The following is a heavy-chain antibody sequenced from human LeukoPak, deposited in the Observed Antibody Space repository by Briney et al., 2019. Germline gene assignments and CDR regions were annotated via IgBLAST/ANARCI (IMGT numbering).Heavy chain of an antibody. CDR3: ASIAERQLAYYFDY. D-gene: IGHD6-13*01. V-gene: IGHV1-18*01. CDR2: ISAYNGDT. J-gene: IGHJ4*02. CDR1: GFTFTNYG. Sequence: GASVKVSCKASGFTFTNYGFTWVRQAPGQGLEWMGWISAYNGDTNYAQKLQGRVTMTTDTSTGTAYMELRSLRSDDTAVYYCASIAERQLAYYFDYWGQGTLVTVSS.